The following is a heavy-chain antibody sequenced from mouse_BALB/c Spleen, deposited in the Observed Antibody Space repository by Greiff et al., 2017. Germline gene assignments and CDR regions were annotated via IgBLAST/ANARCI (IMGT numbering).Heavy chain of an antibody. CDR1: GYSITSGYY. CDR2: ISYDGSN. J-gene: IGHJ3*01. CDR3: ARGATVVESWFAY. V-gene: IGHV3-6*02. Sequence: EESGPGLVKPSQSLSLTCSVTGYSITSGYYWNWIRQFPGNKLEWMGYISYDGSNNYNPSLKNRISITRDTSKNQFFLKLNSVTTEDTATYYCARGATVVESWFAYWGQGTLVTVSA. D-gene: IGHD1-1*01.